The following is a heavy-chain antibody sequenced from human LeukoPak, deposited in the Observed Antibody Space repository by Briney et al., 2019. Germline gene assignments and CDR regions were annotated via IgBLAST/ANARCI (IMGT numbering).Heavy chain of an antibody. CDR1: GFSFSSYG. CDR3: ARRGVLWFGELFYYGMDV. Sequence: PGGSLRLSCAASGFSFSSYGMHWVRQAPGKGLEWVAFIRFDGSHKYYADSVKGRFTISRDNSKNTLYLQMNSLRAEDTAVYYCARRGVLWFGELFYYGMDVWGQGTTVTVSS. J-gene: IGHJ6*02. D-gene: IGHD3-10*01. CDR2: IRFDGSHK. V-gene: IGHV3-30*02.